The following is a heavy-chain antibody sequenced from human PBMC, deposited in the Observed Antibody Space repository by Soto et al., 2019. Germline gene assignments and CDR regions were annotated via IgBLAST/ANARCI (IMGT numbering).Heavy chain of an antibody. CDR2: IYYTGTT. V-gene: IGHV4-31*03. Sequence: SETLSLTCTVSGGSISSGGYYWSWLRQYPGKGLEWIGYIYYTGTTYYTPSLKSRVTISLDTSKSQFSLKLSSVTAADTAVYYWSSGGGVQPWSNFAYWGQGALVPGSS. D-gene: IGHD3-16*01. J-gene: IGHJ4*02. CDR1: GGSISSGGYY. CDR3: SSGGGVQPWSNFAY.